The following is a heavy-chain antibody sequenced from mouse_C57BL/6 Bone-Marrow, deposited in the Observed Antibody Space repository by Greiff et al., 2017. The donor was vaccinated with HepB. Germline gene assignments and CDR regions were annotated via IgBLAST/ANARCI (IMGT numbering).Heavy chain of an antibody. CDR1: GYTFTSYT. CDR2: INPISGYT. CDR3: ARTVVEGWYFDY. J-gene: IGHJ2*01. V-gene: IGHV1-4*01. D-gene: IGHD1-1*01. Sequence: VQLQQSGAELARPGASVKMSCKASGYTFTSYTMHWVKQRPGQGLEWIGYINPISGYTKYNQKFKDKATLTADKSSSTAYMQLSSLTSEDSAFYYCARTVVEGWYFDYWGQGTTLTVSS.